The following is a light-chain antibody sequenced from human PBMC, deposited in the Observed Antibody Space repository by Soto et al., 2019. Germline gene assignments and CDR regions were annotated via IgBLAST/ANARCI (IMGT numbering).Light chain of an antibody. V-gene: IGLV1-51*01. CDR1: SANIGNNY. J-gene: IGLJ3*02. CDR3: GTWDSSLSAWV. Sequence: QSVLTQPPSVSAAPGQKVTISCSGSSANIGNNYVSWYQQLPGTAPKLLMYDNDKRPSGIPDRLSGSKSGTSATLGITGLQTGDEADDYCGTWDSSLSAWVFGGGTKLTV. CDR2: DND.